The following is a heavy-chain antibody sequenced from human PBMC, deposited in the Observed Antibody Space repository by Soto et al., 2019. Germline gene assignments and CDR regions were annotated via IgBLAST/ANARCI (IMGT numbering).Heavy chain of an antibody. CDR2: IIPIFGTA. J-gene: IGHJ5*02. V-gene: IGHV1-69*13. Sequence: SVKVSCKASGGTFGSYAMSWVRQAPGQGLEWMGGIIPIFGTANYAQKFQGRVTITADESTSTAYMELSSLRSEDTAVYYCANLRLRNWFDPWGQGTLVTVSS. CDR3: ANLRLRNWFDP. D-gene: IGHD3-16*01. CDR1: GGTFGSYA.